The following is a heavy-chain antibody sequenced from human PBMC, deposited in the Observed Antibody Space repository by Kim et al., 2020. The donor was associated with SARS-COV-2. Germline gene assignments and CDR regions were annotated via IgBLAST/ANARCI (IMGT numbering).Heavy chain of an antibody. J-gene: IGHJ6*02. D-gene: IGHD6-19*01. CDR3: ARVKLGQWLVGPYYGMDV. Sequence: KSRIIISVDTSKNQFSLKLSSVTAADTAVYYCARVKLGQWLVGPYYGMDVWGQGTTVTVSS. V-gene: IGHV4-59*01.